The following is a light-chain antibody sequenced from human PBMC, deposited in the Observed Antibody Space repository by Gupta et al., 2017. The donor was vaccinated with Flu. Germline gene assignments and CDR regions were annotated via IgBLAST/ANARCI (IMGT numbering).Light chain of an antibody. CDR1: QSVRRY. Sequence: PATLSLSPGESATLSCRASQSVRRYLAWYQQKPGQAPRHLIYDASKRATGFPARFSGRGSGTEFTLTISSREPEDFAVYYCQQRSNCPSTFGQGTKLEIK. CDR3: QQRSNCPST. CDR2: DAS. J-gene: IGKJ2*02. V-gene: IGKV3-11*01.